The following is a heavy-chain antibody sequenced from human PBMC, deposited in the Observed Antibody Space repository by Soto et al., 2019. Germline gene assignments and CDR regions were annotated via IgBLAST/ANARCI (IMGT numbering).Heavy chain of an antibody. CDR1: GGPISSGGYY. CDR3: AGTRGRYYDSSGYYFDY. CDR2: IYYSGST. D-gene: IGHD3-22*01. Sequence: PSETLSLTCTVSGGPISSGGYYWSWIRQHPGKGLEWIGYIYYSGSTYYNPFLKSRVTISVDTSKNQFSLKLSSVTAADTAVYYCAGTRGRYYDSSGYYFDYWGQGTLVTVSS. J-gene: IGHJ4*02. V-gene: IGHV4-31*03.